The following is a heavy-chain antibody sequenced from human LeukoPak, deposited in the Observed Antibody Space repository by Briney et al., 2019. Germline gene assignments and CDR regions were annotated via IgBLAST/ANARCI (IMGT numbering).Heavy chain of an antibody. CDR3: AKSDCGHDGCKLLNY. CDR1: GFTFSSYA. CDR2: ISGSGGST. Sequence: GGSLRLSCAASGFTFSSYAMSWVRQAPGKGLEWVSAISGSGGSTYYADSVKGRFTISRDNSKNMVSLQMSSLRADDTAIYYCAKSDCGHDGCKLLNYWGQGTLVVVSS. D-gene: IGHD5-24*01. J-gene: IGHJ4*02. V-gene: IGHV3-23*01.